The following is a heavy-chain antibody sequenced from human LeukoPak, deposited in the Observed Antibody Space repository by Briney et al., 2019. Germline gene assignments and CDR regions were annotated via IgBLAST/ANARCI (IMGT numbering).Heavy chain of an antibody. CDR2: ISAYNGNT. CDR1: GYTFTICG. Sequence: ASVTVSFKCSGYTFTICGIGWVRPAQGQGLEWMGWISAYNGNTNYAQKLQGRVNMTTDTSTSTAYMELRSLRSDDTAVYYCATQAVAVGCCPDYWGQGTLVTVSS. J-gene: IGHJ4*02. CDR3: ATQAVAVGCCPDY. V-gene: IGHV1-18*01. D-gene: IGHD6-19*01.